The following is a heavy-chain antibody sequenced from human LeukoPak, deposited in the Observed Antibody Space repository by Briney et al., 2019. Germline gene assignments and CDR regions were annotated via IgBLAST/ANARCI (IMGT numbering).Heavy chain of an antibody. J-gene: IGHJ2*01. D-gene: IGHD6-19*01. CDR2: IYDSGSI. Sequence: SETLSLTCTVSGGSISSHYWHWIRQPPGKGLEWIGYIYDSGSINYNPSLKSRVSVSVDRSKNQFSLRLSSVTAADMAVYYCAREKVYSSGWQQYWYFDLWGRGTLVSVSS. CDR1: GGSISSHY. CDR3: AREKVYSSGWQQYWYFDL. V-gene: IGHV4-59*11.